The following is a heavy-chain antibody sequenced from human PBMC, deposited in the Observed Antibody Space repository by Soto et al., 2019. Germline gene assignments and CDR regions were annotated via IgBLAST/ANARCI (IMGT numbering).Heavy chain of an antibody. J-gene: IGHJ4*02. CDR3: ANSVVAGFGDYFDY. CDR1: GFSLSSTRVA. CDR2: IYWDDDK. Sequence: QITLKESGPTLVKPTQTLTLTCTFSGFSLSSTRVAVGWLRQPPGKALEWLALIYWDDDKRYSPFLKSRLTIPKDTSKNQVVLTRTNMDPVDTVTYYCANSVVAGFGDYFDYLGLGTLVTVSS. V-gene: IGHV2-5*02. D-gene: IGHD6-19*01.